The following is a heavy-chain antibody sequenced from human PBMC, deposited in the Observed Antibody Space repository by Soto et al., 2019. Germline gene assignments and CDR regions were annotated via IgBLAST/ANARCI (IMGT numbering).Heavy chain of an antibody. CDR3: ARDPEWLPLTRALDY. CDR1: GGTFSSYT. V-gene: IGHV1-69*04. D-gene: IGHD5-18*01. J-gene: IGHJ4*02. CDR2: IIPILGIA. Sequence: GASVKVSCKASGGTFSSYTISWVRQAPGQGLEWMGRIIPILGIANYAQKFQGRVTITADKSTSTAYMELSSLRSEDTAVYYCARDPEWLPLTRALDYWGQGAPVTVSS.